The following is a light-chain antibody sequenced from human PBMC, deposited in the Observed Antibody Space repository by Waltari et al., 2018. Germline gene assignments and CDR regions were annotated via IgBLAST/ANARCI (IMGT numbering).Light chain of an antibody. CDR2: AAS. CDR3: QQVNGYPLT. Sequence: DIPLTPSPSFLSASVGDRVPITCRASQGISSYLVWYQQKPGKAPKVLISAASTLQTGVPSRFSGSGSGTEFTLTISSLQPEDFATYYCQQVNGYPLTFGGGTKVEI. V-gene: IGKV1-9*01. J-gene: IGKJ4*01. CDR1: QGISSY.